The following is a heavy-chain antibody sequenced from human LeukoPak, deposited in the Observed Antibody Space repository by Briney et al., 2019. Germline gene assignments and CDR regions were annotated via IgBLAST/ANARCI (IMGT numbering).Heavy chain of an antibody. D-gene: IGHD3-16*01. J-gene: IGHJ5*02. CDR3: ARDTKRSRARWENLGIDP. CDR1: GYTFTSYG. CDR2: ISAYDGNT. V-gene: IGHV1-18*01. Sequence: ASVKVSCKASGYTFTSYGISWVRQAPGQGLEWMGWISAYDGNTNYAQKLQGRVTMTTDTSTSTAYMELRSLRSDDTAVYYCARDTKRSRARWENLGIDPWGQGTLVTVSS.